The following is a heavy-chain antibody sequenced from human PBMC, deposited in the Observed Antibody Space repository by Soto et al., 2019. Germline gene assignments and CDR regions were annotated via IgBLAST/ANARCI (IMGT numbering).Heavy chain of an antibody. Sequence: GGSLRLSCAASGFTFSSYAMHWVRQAPGKGLEWVAVISYDGSNKYYADSVKGRFTISRDNSKNTLYLQMNSLRAEDTAVYYCARDPALAYYDFWSGHFDYWGQGTLVTVSS. CDR1: GFTFSSYA. CDR2: ISYDGSNK. D-gene: IGHD3-3*01. J-gene: IGHJ4*02. V-gene: IGHV3-30-3*01. CDR3: ARDPALAYYDFWSGHFDY.